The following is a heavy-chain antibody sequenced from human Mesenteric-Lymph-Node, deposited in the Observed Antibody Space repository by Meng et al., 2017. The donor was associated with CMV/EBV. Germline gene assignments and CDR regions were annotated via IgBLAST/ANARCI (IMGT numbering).Heavy chain of an antibody. J-gene: IGHJ6*02. CDR3: ARVPYYYGMDV. V-gene: IGHV4-34*01. CDR1: GGSFSGYY. Sequence: GSLRLSCAVYGGSFSGYYWSWIRQPPGKGLEWIGEINHSGSTNYNPSLKSRVTISVDTSKNQFSLKLSSVTAADTAVYYCARVPYYYGMDVWGQGTTVTVSS. CDR2: INHSGST.